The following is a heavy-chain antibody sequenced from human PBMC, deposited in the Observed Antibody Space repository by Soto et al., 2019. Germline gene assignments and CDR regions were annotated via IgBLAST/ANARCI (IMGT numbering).Heavy chain of an antibody. CDR3: ARARRFAGDRNTWGYGSGSPLSCPPDY. D-gene: IGHD3-10*01. CDR2: IYYSGST. Sequence: KSSETLSLTCTVSGGSISSGGYYWSWIRQHPGKGLEWIGYIYYSGSTYYNPSLKSRVTISVDTSKNQFSLKLSSVTAADTAVYYCARARRFAGDRNTWGYGSGSPLSCPPDYWGQGTLVTVSS. J-gene: IGHJ4*02. CDR1: GGSISSGGYY. V-gene: IGHV4-31*03.